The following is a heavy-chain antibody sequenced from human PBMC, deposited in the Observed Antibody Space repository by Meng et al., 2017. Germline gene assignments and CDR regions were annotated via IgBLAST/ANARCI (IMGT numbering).Heavy chain of an antibody. J-gene: IGHJ4*02. Sequence: QAGADVKKTVAPVKLSCKASGYTFTSYAMHWVRQAPGQRLEWMGWINAGNGNTKYSQKFQGRVTITRDTSASTAYMELSSLRSEDTAVYYCARDLGAGVATAINYWGQGTLVTVSS. D-gene: IGHD2-21*02. V-gene: IGHV1-3*01. CDR2: INAGNGNT. CDR1: GYTFTSYA. CDR3: ARDLGAGVATAINY.